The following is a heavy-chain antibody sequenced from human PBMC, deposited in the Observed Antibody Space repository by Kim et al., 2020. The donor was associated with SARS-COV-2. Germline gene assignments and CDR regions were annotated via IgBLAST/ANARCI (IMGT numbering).Heavy chain of an antibody. CDR3: ARDDGYSGYCYGMDV. J-gene: IGHJ6*02. CDR1: GFTFSSYG. D-gene: IGHD5-12*01. V-gene: IGHV3-33*08. CDR2: IWYDGSNK. Sequence: GGSLRLSCAASGFTFSSYGMHWVRQAPGKGLEWVSVIWYDGSNKYYADSVKGRFTISRDNSKNTLYLQMNSLRAEDTAVYYCARDDGYSGYCYGMDVWGQGTLVTVSS.